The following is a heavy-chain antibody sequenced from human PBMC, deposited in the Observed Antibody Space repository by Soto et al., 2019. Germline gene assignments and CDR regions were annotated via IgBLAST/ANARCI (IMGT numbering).Heavy chain of an antibody. Sequence: ASVKVSCKASGYTFTSYDINWVRQATGQGLEWMGWMNPNSGNTGYAQKFQGRVTMTRNTSISTAYMELSSLRSEDTAVYYCARGNLWFGELSNLSYYYYMDVWGKGTTVTVSS. D-gene: IGHD3-10*01. V-gene: IGHV1-8*01. J-gene: IGHJ6*03. CDR3: ARGNLWFGELSNLSYYYYMDV. CDR1: GYTFTSYD. CDR2: MNPNSGNT.